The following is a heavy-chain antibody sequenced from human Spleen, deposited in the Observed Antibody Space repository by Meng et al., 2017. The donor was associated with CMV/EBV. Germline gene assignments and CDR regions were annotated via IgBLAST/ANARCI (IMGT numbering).Heavy chain of an antibody. CDR1: VVSFSSHA. CDR2: ISAYGTGT. V-gene: IGHV3-64*02. J-gene: IGHJ4*02. Sequence: EASVVSFSSHAMHWVRQAPGKGLEFVSAISAYGTGTYYADSVKGRFIISRDNSKNTLYLQMGSLRIEDVAVYYCARDLGPGSWSFDYWGQGILVTVSS. D-gene: IGHD6-13*01. CDR3: ARDLGPGSWSFDY.